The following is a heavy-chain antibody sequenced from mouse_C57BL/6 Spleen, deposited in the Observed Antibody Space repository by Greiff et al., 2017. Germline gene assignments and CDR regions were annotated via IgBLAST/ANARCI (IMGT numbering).Heavy chain of an antibody. CDR3: ARGSPLRYAMDY. CDR1: GFTFSSYA. Sequence: EVKLMESGGGLVKPGGSLKLSCAASGFTFSSYAMSWVRQTPEKRLEWVATLSDGGSYTYYPDYVKGRFTISRDNAKNNLYLQMSHLKSEDTAMYYCARGSPLRYAMDYWGQGTSVTVSS. CDR2: LSDGGSYT. V-gene: IGHV5-4*03. D-gene: IGHD1-1*01. J-gene: IGHJ4*01.